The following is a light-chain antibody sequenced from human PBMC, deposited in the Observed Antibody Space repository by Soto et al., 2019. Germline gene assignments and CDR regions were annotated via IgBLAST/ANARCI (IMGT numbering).Light chain of an antibody. CDR1: SSDVGGYKY. J-gene: IGLJ1*01. CDR3: SSYTSTSTPDV. Sequence: QSALTQPASVSGSPGQSITISCTGTSSDVGGYKYVSWYQQHPGKAPKLMIYEVTNRPSGVSHRFSGSKSGNTASLTISGLQAEDEADYYCSSYTSTSTPDVFGTGTKLTVL. V-gene: IGLV2-14*01. CDR2: EVT.